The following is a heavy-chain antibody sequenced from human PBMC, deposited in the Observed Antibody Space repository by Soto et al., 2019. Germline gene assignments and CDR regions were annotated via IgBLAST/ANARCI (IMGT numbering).Heavy chain of an antibody. J-gene: IGHJ4*02. V-gene: IGHV1-18*01. CDR3: ATYNWNLYYFDY. Sequence: ASVKVSCKASGYTFTSYGISWVRQAPGQGLEWMGWISAYNGNTNYAQKLQGRVTMTTDTSTSTAYMELRSLRSDDTAVYYCATYNWNLYYFDYWGQGTLVTAPQ. CDR1: GYTFTSYG. D-gene: IGHD1-20*01. CDR2: ISAYNGNT.